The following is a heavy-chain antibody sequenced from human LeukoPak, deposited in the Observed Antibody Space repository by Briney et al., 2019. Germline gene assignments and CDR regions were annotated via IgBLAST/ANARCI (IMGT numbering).Heavy chain of an antibody. D-gene: IGHD3-22*01. CDR1: GDSVSSNSAA. CDR3: ARTWKYYDSSGYSSDDAFDI. CDR2: TYYRSKWYN. J-gene: IGHJ3*02. V-gene: IGHV6-1*01. Sequence: SQTLSLTCAISGDSVSSNSAAWNWIRQSPSRGLEWLGRTYYRSKWYNDYAVSVKGRITINPDTSKNQFSLQLNSVTPEDTAVYYCARTWKYYDSSGYSSDDAFDIWGQGTMVTVSS.